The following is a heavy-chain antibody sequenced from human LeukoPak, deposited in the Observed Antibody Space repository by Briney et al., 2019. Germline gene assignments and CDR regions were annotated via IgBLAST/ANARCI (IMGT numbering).Heavy chain of an antibody. CDR2: ISWNSGSI. CDR3: AKDSTEWFDAFDI. Sequence: SPRLSRAASGFTFDDYATHRVPQAPGKGLERVSGISWNSGSIGYADSVKGRFTISRDNAKNSLYLHMNSLRAEDTALYYCAKDSTEWFDAFDIWGQGTMVTVSS. CDR1: GFTFDDYA. J-gene: IGHJ3*02. V-gene: IGHV3-9*01. D-gene: IGHD2-8*01.